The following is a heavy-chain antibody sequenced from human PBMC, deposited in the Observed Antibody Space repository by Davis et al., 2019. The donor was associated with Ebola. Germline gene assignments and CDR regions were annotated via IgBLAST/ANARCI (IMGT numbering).Heavy chain of an antibody. J-gene: IGHJ4*02. CDR1: GGTFSSYA. CDR2: IIPIFGTA. D-gene: IGHD1-26*01. CDR3: AREALGVGATGAFDY. V-gene: IGHV1-69*06. Sequence: SVKVSCKASGGTFSSYAISWVRQAPGQGLEWMGGIIPIFGTANYAQKFQGRVTITADKSTRTAYMELSSLRSEDTAVYYCAREALGVGATGAFDYWGQGTLVTVSS.